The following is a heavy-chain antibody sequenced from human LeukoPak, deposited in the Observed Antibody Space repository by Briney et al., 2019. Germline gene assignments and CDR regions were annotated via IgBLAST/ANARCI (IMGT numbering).Heavy chain of an antibody. D-gene: IGHD3-22*01. CDR3: ARSRDSSGYRNNWFDP. V-gene: IGHV4-59*01. J-gene: IGHJ5*02. Sequence: SETLSLTCTVSDDSISSYYWSWIRQPPGKGLEWIGYISSSGSTNYNPSLKSRVTMSVDTSKNQFSLKLNSVTAADTAVYYCARSRDSSGYRNNWFDPWGQGSLATVSS. CDR1: DDSISSYY. CDR2: ISSSGST.